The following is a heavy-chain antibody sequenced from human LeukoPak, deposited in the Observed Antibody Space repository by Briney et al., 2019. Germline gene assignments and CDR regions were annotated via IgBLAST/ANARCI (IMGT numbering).Heavy chain of an antibody. CDR2: IYYSGST. CDR3: GKQFIPDYGSASSFEY. J-gene: IGHJ4*02. D-gene: IGHD3-10*01. Sequence: SETLSLTCTVSGGSFNSNNFYWGWIRQPPGKGLEWVGSIYYSGSTYYNPSLKGRVTISVDTSKIQFSLMMRSVTAADTAVYYCGKQFIPDYGSASSFEYWGQGTLVTVSS. V-gene: IGHV4-39*01. CDR1: GGSFNSNNFY.